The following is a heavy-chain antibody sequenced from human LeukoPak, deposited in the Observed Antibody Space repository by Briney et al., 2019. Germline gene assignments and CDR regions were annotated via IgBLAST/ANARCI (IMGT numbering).Heavy chain of an antibody. Sequence: SETLSLTCAVYSGSFSGYYWSWIRQPPGKGLEWIGEINDSGSVNCNPSLKDRVTLSVDTSKNQFSLRLSSVAAADTAVYYCARRLVDSGASQVSDDWGQGTLVTVSS. V-gene: IGHV4-34*01. D-gene: IGHD2-15*01. J-gene: IGHJ4*02. CDR3: ARRLVDSGASQVSDD. CDR1: SGSFSGYY. CDR2: INDSGSV.